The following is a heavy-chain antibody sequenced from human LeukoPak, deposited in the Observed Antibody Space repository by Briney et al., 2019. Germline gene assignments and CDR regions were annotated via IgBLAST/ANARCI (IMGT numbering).Heavy chain of an antibody. CDR2: IYTGGST. D-gene: IGHD3-10*01. Sequence: GGSLRLSCAASGFTVSSNYMSWVRQAPGKGLEWVSVIYTGGSTHYADSVKGRFTISRNNSKNTLYLEMNSLRAEDTAVYYCARWPWFEGAFDIWAKGQWSPSLQ. J-gene: IGHJ3*02. CDR1: GFTVSSNY. CDR3: ARWPWFEGAFDI. V-gene: IGHV3-53*01.